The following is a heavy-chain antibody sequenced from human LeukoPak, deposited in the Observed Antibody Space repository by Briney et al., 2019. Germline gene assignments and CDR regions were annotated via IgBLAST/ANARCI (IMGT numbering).Heavy chain of an antibody. J-gene: IGHJ4*01. CDR1: GGYISGYY. CDR3: ARDFHSRYGGRYLDY. Sequence: SETLSLTCTVSGGYISGYYWSWIRQPPGKGLEWIGDIYYNGSTSHNPSLKSRLTISVDTSKKQFSLNLSSVTAADTAVYYCARDFHSRYGGRYLDYWGEGTLATVSS. D-gene: IGHD1-26*01. V-gene: IGHV4-59*01. CDR2: IYYNGST.